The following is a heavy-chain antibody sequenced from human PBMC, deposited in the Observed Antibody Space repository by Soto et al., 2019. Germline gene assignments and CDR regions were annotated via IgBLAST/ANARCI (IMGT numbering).Heavy chain of an antibody. J-gene: IGHJ4*02. D-gene: IGHD6-19*01. V-gene: IGHV4-31*03. Sequence: QVQLQESGPGLVKPSQTLSLTCTVSGGSISSGGYYWSWIRQHPGKGLEWIGYIYYSGSTYYNPYLKSRFTISVDTSKNQFSLKLSSVTAADTAVYYCARDRHSSGWYYFDYWGQGTLVTVSS. CDR3: ARDRHSSGWYYFDY. CDR1: GGSISSGGYY. CDR2: IYYSGST.